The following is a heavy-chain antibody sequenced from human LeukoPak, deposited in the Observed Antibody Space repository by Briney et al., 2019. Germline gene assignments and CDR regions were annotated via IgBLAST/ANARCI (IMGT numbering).Heavy chain of an antibody. CDR1: GFTFTGYF. J-gene: IGHJ4*02. Sequence: GASVKVSCKTSGFTFTGYFIHWVRQAPGQGLEWMGWLSPNSGGTNSAQKSQRGITMTRDTSISTAYIEQSRLKSDDTPVYYCARGGRDSGDYIWGIGIDYWGQGTLVTVSS. D-gene: IGHD4-17*01. CDR2: LSPNSGGT. CDR3: ARGGRDSGDYIWGIGIDY. V-gene: IGHV1-2*02.